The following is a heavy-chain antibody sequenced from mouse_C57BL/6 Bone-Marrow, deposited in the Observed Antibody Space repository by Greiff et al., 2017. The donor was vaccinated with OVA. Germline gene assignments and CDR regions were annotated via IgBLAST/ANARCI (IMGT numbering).Heavy chain of an antibody. CDR3: ARKGGITTDYYAMDD. CDR2: IWSGGST. Sequence: VHLVESGPGLVQPSQSLSITCTVSGFSLTSYGVHWVRQSPGKGLEWLGVIWSGGSTDYNAAFISRLSISKDNSKSQVFFKMNSLQADDTAIYYCARKGGITTDYYAMDDWGQGTSVTVSS. V-gene: IGHV2-2*01. D-gene: IGHD2-4*01. CDR1: GFSLTSYG. J-gene: IGHJ4*01.